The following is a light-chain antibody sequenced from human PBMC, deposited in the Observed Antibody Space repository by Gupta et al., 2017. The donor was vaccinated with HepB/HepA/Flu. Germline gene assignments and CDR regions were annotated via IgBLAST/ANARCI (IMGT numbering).Light chain of an antibody. J-gene: IGLJ2*01. Sequence: QPVLTQSSSASASLVSSVKLTSTLSSGHSNYIIAWHQQQPGQAPRYLLKLEVSGRYNKGSGGLFRASDYSSGAASYLEISNVQADDYSDSSCASRTSKVFGGGTKLTVL. V-gene: IGLV4-60*03. CDR3: ASRTSKV. CDR1: SGHSNYI. CDR2: LEVSGRY.